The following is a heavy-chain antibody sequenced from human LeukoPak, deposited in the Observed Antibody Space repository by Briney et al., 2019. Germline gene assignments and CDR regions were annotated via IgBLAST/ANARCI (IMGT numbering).Heavy chain of an antibody. Sequence: SETLSLTCAVYGGSFSGYYWSWIRQPPGKGLEWIGEINHSGSTNYNPSLKSRVTISVDTSKNQFSLKLSSVTAADTAVYYCARSKRWLQLGPCYFDYWGQGTLVTVSS. V-gene: IGHV4-34*01. J-gene: IGHJ4*02. CDR1: GGSFSGYY. D-gene: IGHD5-24*01. CDR3: ARSKRWLQLGPCYFDY. CDR2: INHSGST.